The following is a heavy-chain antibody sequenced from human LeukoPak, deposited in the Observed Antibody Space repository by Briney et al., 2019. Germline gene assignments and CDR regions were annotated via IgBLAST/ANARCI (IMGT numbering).Heavy chain of an antibody. CDR1: GYSLGKNYY. V-gene: IGHV4-38-2*01. CDR2: IYGTGST. CDR3: ARYDSRGSASTRFDY. D-gene: IGHD3-16*01. Sequence: SETLSLTCAVSGYSLGKNYYWGWIRQPPGKGLEWIGRIYGTGSTSYNPSLMNRVTMSVDTSKNHFSLRLTSVTAADTAVYYCARYDSRGSASTRFDYWGQGILVTISS. J-gene: IGHJ4*02.